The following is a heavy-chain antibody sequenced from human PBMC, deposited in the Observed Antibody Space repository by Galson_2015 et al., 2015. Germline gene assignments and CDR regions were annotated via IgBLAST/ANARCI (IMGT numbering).Heavy chain of an antibody. CDR3: ARDSGDSSGYYVEYVAFDI. CDR1: GYTFTSYG. D-gene: IGHD3-22*01. V-gene: IGHV1-69*13. Sequence: SVKVSCKASGYTFTSYGISWVRQAPGQGLEWMGWIIPIFGTANYAQKFQGRVTITADESTSTAYMELSSLRSEDTAVYYCARDSGDSSGYYVEYVAFDIWGQGTMVTVSS. J-gene: IGHJ3*02. CDR2: IIPIFGTA.